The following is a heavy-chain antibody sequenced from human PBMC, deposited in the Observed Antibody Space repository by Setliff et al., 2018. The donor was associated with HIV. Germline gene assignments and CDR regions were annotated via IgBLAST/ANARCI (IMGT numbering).Heavy chain of an antibody. D-gene: IGHD3-22*01. CDR1: GYRFNTYG. V-gene: IGHV1-18*01. CDR2: ISPYNGDT. J-gene: IGHJ1*01. Sequence: GASVKVSCKASGYRFNTYGISWVRQAPGQGLEWMGWISPYNGDTRFAQSHQGRVTLTTDTSTNTAYMEMRTLRSDDTAVYYCVRGVTRDISGYYRDEYFQHWGQGTPVTVSS. CDR3: VRGVTRDISGYYRDEYFQH.